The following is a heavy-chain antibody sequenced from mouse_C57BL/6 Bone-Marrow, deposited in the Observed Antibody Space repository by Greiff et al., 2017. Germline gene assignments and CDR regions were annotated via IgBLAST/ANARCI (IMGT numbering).Heavy chain of an antibody. J-gene: IGHJ4*01. CDR1: GYTFTRYW. CDR3: ARWGWLLLYAMDY. V-gene: IGHV1-55*01. CDR2: IYPGSGST. Sequence: QVQLQQPGAELVKPGASVQMSCKASGYTFTRYWIPWVKQRPGQGLAWIGDIYPGSGSTNYNETFTSKATLTVDTSSSTAYMQLSSLTSEDSAVYYCARWGWLLLYAMDYWGQGTSVTVSS. D-gene: IGHD2-3*01.